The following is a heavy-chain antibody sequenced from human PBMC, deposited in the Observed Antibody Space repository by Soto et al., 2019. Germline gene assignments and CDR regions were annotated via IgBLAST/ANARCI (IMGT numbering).Heavy chain of an antibody. D-gene: IGHD6-19*01. CDR3: ARLDYSSSVFEY. CDR1: GGSISSRSYY. Sequence: SETLSLTCTVSGGSISSRSYYWGWIRQAPGKGLEWIGYMYYGGSSYYNPSLKSRVTISVDTSKNQFSLKLSSVTAADTAVYYCARLDYSSSVFEYWGQGTLVTVSS. V-gene: IGHV4-39*01. CDR2: MYYGGSS. J-gene: IGHJ4*02.